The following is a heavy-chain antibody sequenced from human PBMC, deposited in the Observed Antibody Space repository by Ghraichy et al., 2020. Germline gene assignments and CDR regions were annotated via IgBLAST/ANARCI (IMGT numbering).Heavy chain of an antibody. V-gene: IGHV3-23*01. CDR3: AKADLRGNYFDL. Sequence: GGSLRLSCTASGFTFRSYAMTWVRQAPGKGLEWVSGLSGSGDRTYYAESVTGRFTISRDNSKNTLYLQMNSLKADDTAVYYCAKADLRGNYFDLWGQGTLVTVSP. J-gene: IGHJ4*02. CDR2: LSGSGDRT. CDR1: GFTFRSYA. D-gene: IGHD1-26*01.